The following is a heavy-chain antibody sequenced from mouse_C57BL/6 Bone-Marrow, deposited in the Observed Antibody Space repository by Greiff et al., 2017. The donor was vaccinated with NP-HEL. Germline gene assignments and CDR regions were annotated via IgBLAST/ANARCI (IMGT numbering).Heavy chain of an antibody. CDR2: IHPNSGSA. Sequence: QVQLQQPGAELVKPGASVKLSCKASGYTFTSYWMHWVKQRPGQGLEWIGMIHPNSGSANYNERFKSKATLTVDKSSSTAYMQLSSLTSEDSAVYYCARGGGWLPYFDYWGQGTTLTVSS. CDR3: ARGGGWLPYFDY. V-gene: IGHV1-64*01. D-gene: IGHD2-3*01. CDR1: GYTFTSYW. J-gene: IGHJ2*01.